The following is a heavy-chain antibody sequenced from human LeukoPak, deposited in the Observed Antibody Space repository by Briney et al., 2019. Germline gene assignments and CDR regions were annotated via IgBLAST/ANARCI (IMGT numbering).Heavy chain of an antibody. Sequence: GGSLRLSCAASGFTFSSYEMNWVRQAPGKGLEWVSYISSSSSTIYYADSVKGRFTISRDNSKNTLYLQMNSLRAEDTAVYYCAKDGLLAEDDYYDSDFFDYWGQGTLVTVSS. D-gene: IGHD3-22*01. CDR1: GFTFSSYE. CDR2: ISSSSSTI. V-gene: IGHV3-48*03. CDR3: AKDGLLAEDDYYDSDFFDY. J-gene: IGHJ4*02.